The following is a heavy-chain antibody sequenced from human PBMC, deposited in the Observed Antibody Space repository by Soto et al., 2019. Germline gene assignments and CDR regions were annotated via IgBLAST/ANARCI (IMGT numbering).Heavy chain of an antibody. CDR1: GDTVSNFA. D-gene: IGHD5-18*01. J-gene: IGHJ5*02. V-gene: IGHV1-69*01. Sequence: QVQLVQSGAEVKKPGSSVKVSCKASGDTVSNFAIIWVRQAPGQGLEWMGGIIPTFGTTDYAQSLQGRVSMTADESTHTAYMELYSLRSEDTAIYFCARVDTSLFEGGEWFDPWGQGTLITVSS. CDR3: ARVDTSLFEGGEWFDP. CDR2: IIPTFGTT.